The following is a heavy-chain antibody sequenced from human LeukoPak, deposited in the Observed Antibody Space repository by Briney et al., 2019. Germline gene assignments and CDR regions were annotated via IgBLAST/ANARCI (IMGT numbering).Heavy chain of an antibody. J-gene: IGHJ5*02. CDR1: GGSFCGYY. D-gene: IGHD6-19*01. CDR2: INHSGST. CDR3: ARVSSGWPNWFDP. V-gene: IGHV4-34*01. Sequence: NTSETLSLTCAVYGGSFCGYYWSWIRQPPGKGLEWIGEINHSGSTNYNPSLKSRVTISVDTSKNQFSLKLSSVTAADTAVYYCARVSSGWPNWFDPWGQGTLVTVSS.